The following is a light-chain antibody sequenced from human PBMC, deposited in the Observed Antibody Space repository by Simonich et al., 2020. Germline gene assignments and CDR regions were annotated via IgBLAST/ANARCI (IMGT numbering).Light chain of an antibody. Sequence: QSALTQPASVSGSPGQSITISCTGTRSDVGGYNYVSWDQQHPGKAPKLMFYDVSNRPSGVSNRFSGSKSGNTASLTISGLQAEDEADYYCSSYTSSSTVVFGGGTKLTVL. CDR1: RSDVGGYNY. CDR2: DVS. J-gene: IGLJ2*01. V-gene: IGLV2-14*01. CDR3: SSYTSSSTVV.